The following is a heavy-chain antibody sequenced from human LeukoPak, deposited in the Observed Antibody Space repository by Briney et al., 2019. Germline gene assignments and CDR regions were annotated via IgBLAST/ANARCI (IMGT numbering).Heavy chain of an antibody. J-gene: IGHJ4*02. Sequence: PGGSLRLSCAASGFTFNSYSMNWVRQAPGKGLEWVSSISSSSNNIYYADSVKGRFTISRDNAKNSLYLQMNSLRAEDTAVYYCARDPAWGFDYWGQGTLVTVSS. CDR1: GFTFNSYS. CDR2: ISSSSNNI. V-gene: IGHV3-21*01. D-gene: IGHD1-26*01. CDR3: ARDPAWGFDY.